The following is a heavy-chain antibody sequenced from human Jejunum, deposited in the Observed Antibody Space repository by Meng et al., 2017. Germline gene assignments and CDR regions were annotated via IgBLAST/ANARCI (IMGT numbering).Heavy chain of an antibody. D-gene: IGHD6-19*01. V-gene: IGHV3-49*04. Sequence: GESLKISCTASGFTFGDYAMSWVRQAPGKGLEWVGFIRSKAYGGTTEYAASVKGRFTISRDDSKSIAYLQMNSLKTEDTAVYYCMKSGYSSGWYFVYWGQGNLV. J-gene: IGHJ4*02. CDR3: MKSGYSSGWYFVY. CDR1: GFTFGDYA. CDR2: IRSKAYGGTT.